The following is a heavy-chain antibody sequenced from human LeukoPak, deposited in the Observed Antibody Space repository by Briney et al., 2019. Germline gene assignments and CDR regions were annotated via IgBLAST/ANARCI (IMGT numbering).Heavy chain of an antibody. J-gene: IGHJ4*02. CDR3: ASFPAQWLTEFDY. CDR1: GFTFSSYG. Sequence: GGSLRLSCAASGFTFSSYGMSWVRQAPGKGLEWVSAISGSGGSTYYADSVKGRFTISRDNAKNTLYLQMNSLRAEDTAVYYCASFPAQWLTEFDYWGQGTLVTVSS. V-gene: IGHV3-23*01. D-gene: IGHD6-19*01. CDR2: ISGSGGST.